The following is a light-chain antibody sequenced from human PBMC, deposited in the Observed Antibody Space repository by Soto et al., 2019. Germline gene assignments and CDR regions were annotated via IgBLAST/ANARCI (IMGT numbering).Light chain of an antibody. CDR2: DAS. CDR1: QSISSW. J-gene: IGKJ4*02. Sequence: DIQMTQSPSTLSASVGDRVTITCRASQSISSWLAWYQQKPGKAPKLLIYDASSLESGVPSRFSGSGSGTEFTLTISSLQPDDFATYYCQQYNSYSKFCGGTKVEIK. V-gene: IGKV1-5*01. CDR3: QQYNSYSK.